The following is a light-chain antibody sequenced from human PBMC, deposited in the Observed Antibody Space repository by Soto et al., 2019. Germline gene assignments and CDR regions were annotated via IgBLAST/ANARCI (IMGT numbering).Light chain of an antibody. CDR2: LNSDGSH. V-gene: IGLV4-69*01. J-gene: IGLJ3*02. CDR3: QTWGTGIQV. Sequence: QTVVTQSPSASASLGASVKLTCTLSSGHSSYAIAWHQQQPEKGPRYLMKLNSDGSHNKGDGIPDRFSGSSSGAERYLTISSLQSDDEADYYCQTWGTGIQVFGGGTKVTVL. CDR1: SGHSSYA.